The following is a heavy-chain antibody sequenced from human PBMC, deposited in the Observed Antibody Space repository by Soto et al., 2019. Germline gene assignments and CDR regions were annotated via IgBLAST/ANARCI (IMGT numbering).Heavy chain of an antibody. J-gene: IGHJ4*02. CDR1: GDSISSTTYY. CDR3: ARRKSYYYDSGGYYYPFDY. D-gene: IGHD3-22*01. CDR2: IYYSGST. Sequence: QLPLQESGPGLVKPSETLSLTCTVSGDSISSTTYYWGWIRQPPGKGLEWIGSIYYSGSTYYNPPLKSRVTISVDTSKNQFSLKLSSVTAADTAVYFCARRKSYYYDSGGYYYPFDYWGQGTLVTVSS. V-gene: IGHV4-39*01.